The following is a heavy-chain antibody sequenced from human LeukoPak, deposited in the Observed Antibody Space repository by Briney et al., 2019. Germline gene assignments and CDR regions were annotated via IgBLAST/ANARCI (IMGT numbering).Heavy chain of an antibody. CDR1: GGSFSGYY. V-gene: IGHV4-34*01. CDR3: ARTYYDSSGYYTFGY. D-gene: IGHD3-22*01. CDR2: INHSGST. Sequence: SETLSLTCAVYGGSFSGYYWSWIRQPPGKGLEWIGEINHSGSTNYNPSLKSRVTISVDTSKNQFSLKLSSVTAADTAVYYCARTYYDSSGYYTFGYWGQGTLVTVSS. J-gene: IGHJ4*02.